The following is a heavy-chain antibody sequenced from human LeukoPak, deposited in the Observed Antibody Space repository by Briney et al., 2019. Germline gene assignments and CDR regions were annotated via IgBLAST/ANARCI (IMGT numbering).Heavy chain of an antibody. V-gene: IGHV3-53*01. Sequence: PGGSLRLSCSVSGFTVSKNYMSWVRQSPGRGLEWVSTIFAGDRTYYADSVKGRFTIPRDISNNTLYLQMNSLRAEDTAVYYCARESDYDDTSGPGGFDYWGLGTLVTVSS. J-gene: IGHJ4*02. CDR3: ARESDYDDTSGPGGFDY. D-gene: IGHD3-22*01. CDR1: GFTVSKNY. CDR2: IFAGDRT.